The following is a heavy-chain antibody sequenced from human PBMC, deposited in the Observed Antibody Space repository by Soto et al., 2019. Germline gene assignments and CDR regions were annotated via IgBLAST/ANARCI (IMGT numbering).Heavy chain of an antibody. J-gene: IGHJ5*02. D-gene: IGHD3-10*01. CDR3: AKERNYHGSGSYYNWFDP. CDR1: GFNFGASW. Sequence: GGSLRLSCAASGFNFGASWMAWVRQAPGKGLEWVAIISYDGNTKYYADSVKGRFTISRDNSKDTLYLQMNSLRVEDTAVYYCAKERNYHGSGSYYNWFDPWGQGTLVTVSS. CDR2: ISYDGNTK. V-gene: IGHV3-30*18.